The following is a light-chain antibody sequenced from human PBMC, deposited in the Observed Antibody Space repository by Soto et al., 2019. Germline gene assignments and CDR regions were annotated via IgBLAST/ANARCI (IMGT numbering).Light chain of an antibody. J-gene: IGKJ4*01. CDR1: QGISNW. CDR2: TAS. Sequence: DIQMTQSPSSVSASVGDRVTITCRASQGISNWLAWYQQKPGKAPKLLITTASRLESGVPSRFSGSLSGTEFTLTISRLQPEDFATYYCQQANSFSLTFGGGTKVEIK. CDR3: QQANSFSLT. V-gene: IGKV1-12*01.